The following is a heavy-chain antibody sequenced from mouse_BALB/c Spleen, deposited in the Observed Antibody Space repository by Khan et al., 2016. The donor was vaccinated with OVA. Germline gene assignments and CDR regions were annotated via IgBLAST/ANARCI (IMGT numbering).Heavy chain of an antibody. CDR3: AILSYDVGY. J-gene: IGHJ2*01. D-gene: IGHD2-14*01. V-gene: IGHV9-3*02. Sequence: QIQLVQSGPELKKPGETVKISCKASGYTFTNYGMNWVKQAPGKGLKWMGWINTNTGEPTYAEEFKGRFAFSLETSASTAYLQINNLKNEDTATYFCAILSYDVGYWGQGTTLTVSS. CDR2: INTNTGEP. CDR1: GYTFTNYG.